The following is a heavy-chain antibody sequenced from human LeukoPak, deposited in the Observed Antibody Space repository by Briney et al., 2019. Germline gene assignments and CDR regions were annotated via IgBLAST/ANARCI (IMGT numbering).Heavy chain of an antibody. J-gene: IGHJ4*02. CDR2: INTNTEKP. CDR1: GYTFTRYD. Sequence: ASVTVSCTASGYTFTRYDMNWMRQAPGQGLEFLGWINTNTEKPSYAEDFTGRFVFSLDTSVTTAYLHINNLRADDSAIYYCARIVGATEALDSWGQGTLVTVSS. V-gene: IGHV7-4-1*02. D-gene: IGHD1-26*01. CDR3: ARIVGATEALDS.